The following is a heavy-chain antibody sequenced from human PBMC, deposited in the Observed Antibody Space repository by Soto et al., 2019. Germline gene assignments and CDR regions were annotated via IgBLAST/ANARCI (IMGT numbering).Heavy chain of an antibody. CDR2: ISSSSSTI. CDR3: ARSGGKTSFNWFDP. D-gene: IGHD2-2*01. CDR1: GYTFSSYS. J-gene: IGHJ5*02. V-gene: IGHV3-48*01. Sequence: EVQLVESGGGLVQPGRSLRLSCGASGYTFSSYSMNWVRQAPGKGLEWVSYISSSSSTIYYADSVKGRFTISRDNAKNSLYLQMNSLRAEDTAVYYCARSGGKTSFNWFDPWGQGTLVTVSS.